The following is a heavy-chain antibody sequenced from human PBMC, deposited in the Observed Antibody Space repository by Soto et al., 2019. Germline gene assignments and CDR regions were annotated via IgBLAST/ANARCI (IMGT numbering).Heavy chain of an antibody. CDR1: GFTFSSYS. D-gene: IGHD5-18*01. CDR2: ISSSSSTI. V-gene: IGHV3-48*02. J-gene: IGHJ3*02. Sequence: EVQLVESGGGLVQPGGSLRLSCAASGFTFSSYSMNWVRQAPGKGLEWVSYISSSSSTIYYADSVKGRFTISRDNAKNSLYLQMNGLRDEDTAVYYCAIAIQLWPNDAFDIWGQGTMVTVSS. CDR3: AIAIQLWPNDAFDI.